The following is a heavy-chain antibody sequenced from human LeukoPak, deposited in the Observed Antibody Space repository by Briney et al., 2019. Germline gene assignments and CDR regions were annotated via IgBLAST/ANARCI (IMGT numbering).Heavy chain of an antibody. CDR3: ARERENYDSSGYGRDGAFDI. D-gene: IGHD3-22*01. V-gene: IGHV3-20*04. J-gene: IGHJ3*02. CDR1: GFTFDDYG. CDR2: INWNGGST. Sequence: GGSLRLSCAASGFTFDDYGMSWVRQAPGKGLEWVSGINWNGGSTGYADSVKGRFTISRDNAKNSLYLQMNSLRAEDTAVYYCARERENYDSSGYGRDGAFDIWGQGTMVTVSS.